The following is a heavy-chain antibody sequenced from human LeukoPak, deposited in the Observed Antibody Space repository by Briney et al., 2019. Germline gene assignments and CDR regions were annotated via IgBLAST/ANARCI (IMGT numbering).Heavy chain of an antibody. CDR3: ARLHYGGYNYYYYMDX. J-gene: IGHJ6*03. V-gene: IGHV1-69*05. D-gene: IGHD4-23*01. Sequence: SVKVSCKASGGTFSSYAISWVRQAPGQGLEWMGGIIPIFGTANYAQKFQGRVTITTDESTSTAYMELSSLRSEDTAVYYCARLHYGGYNYYYYMDXXXKGXXXTVSS. CDR1: GGTFSSYA. CDR2: IIPIFGTA.